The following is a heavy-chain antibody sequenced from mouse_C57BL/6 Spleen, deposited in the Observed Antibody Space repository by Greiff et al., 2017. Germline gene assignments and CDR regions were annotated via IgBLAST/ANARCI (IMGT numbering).Heavy chain of an antibody. Sequence: LQESGAELVKPGASVKISCKASGYAFSSYWMNWVKQRPGKGLEWIGQIYPGDGDTNYNGKFKGKATLTADKSSSTAYMQLSSLTSEDSAVYFCARRGYYGSSSYAMDYWGQGTSVTVSS. V-gene: IGHV1-80*01. D-gene: IGHD1-1*01. J-gene: IGHJ4*01. CDR1: GYAFSSYW. CDR3: ARRGYYGSSSYAMDY. CDR2: IYPGDGDT.